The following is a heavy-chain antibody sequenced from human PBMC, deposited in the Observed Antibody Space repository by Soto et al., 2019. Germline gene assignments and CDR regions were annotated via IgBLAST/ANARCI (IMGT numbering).Heavy chain of an antibody. Sequence: PGRSMRLCCTAFGIAFSNYAMHRVRQATGKGLEWVAITSYDGSNKYYAASVKGRFTISRDNSKNTLYVQMNSLRAEETAGYYCARVASSAHKDYYYAMDVWGQGTTVTVSS. J-gene: IGHJ6*02. V-gene: IGHV3-30-3*01. CDR2: TSYDGSNK. CDR3: ARVASSAHKDYYYAMDV. D-gene: IGHD6-25*01. CDR1: GIAFSNYA.